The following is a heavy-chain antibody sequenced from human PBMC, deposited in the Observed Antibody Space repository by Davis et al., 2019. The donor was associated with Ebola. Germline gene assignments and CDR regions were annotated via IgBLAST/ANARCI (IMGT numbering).Heavy chain of an antibody. Sequence: GESLKISCAASGFIFSSYAMSWVHQAPGKGLEWVSSISVRSITYHADSVRGRFTISRDNSKNTLYLQMNSLRAEDTAVYYCAKVHPPTTVTTGWFDPWGQGTLVTVSS. J-gene: IGHJ5*02. D-gene: IGHD4-17*01. CDR1: GFIFSSYA. V-gene: IGHV3-23*01. CDR2: ISVRSIT. CDR3: AKVHPPTTVTTGWFDP.